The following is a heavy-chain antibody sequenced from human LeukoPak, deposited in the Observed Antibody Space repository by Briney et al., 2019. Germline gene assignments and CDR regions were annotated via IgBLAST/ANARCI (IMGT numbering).Heavy chain of an antibody. CDR1: GFTFSSYG. CDR2: ISYDGSNK. Sequence: GGSLRISCAASGFTFSSYGMHWVRQAPGKGLEWVAVISYDGSNKYYADSVKGRFTISRDNSKNTLYLQMNSLRADDTAVYYCAKGKYKITMVRGVITAFDYWGQGTLVTVSS. CDR3: AKGKYKITMVRGVITAFDY. D-gene: IGHD3-10*01. J-gene: IGHJ4*02. V-gene: IGHV3-30*18.